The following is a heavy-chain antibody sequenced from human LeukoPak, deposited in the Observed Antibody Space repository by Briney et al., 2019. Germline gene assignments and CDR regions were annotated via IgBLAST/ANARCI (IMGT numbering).Heavy chain of an antibody. J-gene: IGHJ4*02. D-gene: IGHD3-9*01. Sequence: SETLSLTCAVYGGSFSGYYWSWIRQPPGKGLERIGEIIHSGSPNYNPSLKSRVTMSIDTSKNQFSLNLSSVTAADTAVYYCARRHYEILSGYPSWGQGILVTVSS. CDR2: IIHSGSP. V-gene: IGHV4-34*12. CDR1: GGSFSGYY. CDR3: ARRHYEILSGYPS.